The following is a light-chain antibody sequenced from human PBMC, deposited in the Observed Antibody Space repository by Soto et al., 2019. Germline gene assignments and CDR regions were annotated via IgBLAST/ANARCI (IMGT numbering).Light chain of an antibody. CDR2: EVS. V-gene: IGLV2-14*01. CDR3: SSYTSSATLV. Sequence: QSVLTQPASVSGSPGQSITISCTGTSSDVGGYKYVSWYQQHPGKAPKLIIHEVSSRPSGVSSRFSGSKPGNTASLTISGLQAEDEADYYCSSYTSSATLVFGVGTKVTVL. CDR1: SSDVGGYKY. J-gene: IGLJ2*01.